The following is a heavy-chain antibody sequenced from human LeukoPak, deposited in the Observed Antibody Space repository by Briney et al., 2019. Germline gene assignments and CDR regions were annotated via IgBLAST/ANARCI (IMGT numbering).Heavy chain of an antibody. Sequence: GGSLRLSCAASGFTFSSYSMNWVRQAPGKGLEWVSYISSSSSTIYYADSVKGRFTISRDNAKNSLYLQMNSPRAEDTAVYYCARDGLVDTAMMDYYYYGMDVWGQGTTVTVSS. CDR3: ARDGLVDTAMMDYYYYGMDV. J-gene: IGHJ6*02. CDR1: GFTFSSYS. V-gene: IGHV3-48*01. D-gene: IGHD5-18*01. CDR2: ISSSSSTI.